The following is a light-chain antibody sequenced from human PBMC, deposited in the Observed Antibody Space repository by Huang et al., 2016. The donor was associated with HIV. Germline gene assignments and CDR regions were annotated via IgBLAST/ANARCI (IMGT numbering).Light chain of an antibody. Sequence: EIVMTQSPVTLSVSPGGRAILSCRASQSINTHLAWSQQKPGQPPRLLIYDASARDAGIPARVSGGGSGTEFSLTISRLQSEEFAVYFCQQYITWPPLTVGGGTKVEIK. V-gene: IGKV3-15*01. CDR3: QQYITWPPLT. CDR1: QSINTH. J-gene: IGKJ4*02. CDR2: DAS.